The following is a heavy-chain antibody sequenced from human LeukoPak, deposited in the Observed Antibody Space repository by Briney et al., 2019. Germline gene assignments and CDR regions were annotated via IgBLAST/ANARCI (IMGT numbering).Heavy chain of an antibody. CDR3: ARTYGPGSYFFDI. J-gene: IGHJ3*02. CDR1: GGSISSYY. D-gene: IGHD3-10*01. CDR2: IYYSGST. V-gene: IGHV4-59*12. Sequence: SETLSLTCTVSGGSISSYYWSWIRQPPGKGLEWIGYIYYSGSTNYNPSLKSRVTISVDTSKNQFSLKLSSVTAADTAVYYCARTYGPGSYFFDIWGQGTMVTVSS.